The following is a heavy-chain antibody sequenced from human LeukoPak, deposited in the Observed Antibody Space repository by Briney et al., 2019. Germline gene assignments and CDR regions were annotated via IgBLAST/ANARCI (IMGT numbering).Heavy chain of an antibody. Sequence: GGSLRLSCAASGFTFSSSAMSWVRQAPGKGLEWVSAISGSGGSTYYADSVKGRFTISRDNSKNTLYLQMNSLRAEDTAVYYCAKTGSSGYYHHWGQGTLVTVSS. CDR2: ISGSGGST. V-gene: IGHV3-23*01. D-gene: IGHD3-3*01. J-gene: IGHJ4*02. CDR3: AKTGSSGYYHH. CDR1: GFTFSSSA.